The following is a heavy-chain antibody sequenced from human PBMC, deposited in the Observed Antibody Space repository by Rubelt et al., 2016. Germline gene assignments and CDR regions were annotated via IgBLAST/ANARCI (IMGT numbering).Heavy chain of an antibody. CDR1: GFTFSSYW. J-gene: IGHJ4*02. Sequence: EVQLVESGGGLVQPGGSLRLSCAASGFTFSSYWMSWVRQAPGKGLEWVANIKQDGSEKYYVDSVKGRFTISRDNAKNSLYLQMNRLRAEDTAVYYCARHSSGYYYCPDYWGQGTLVTVSS. CDR3: ARHSSGYYYCPDY. V-gene: IGHV3-7*05. D-gene: IGHD3-22*01. CDR2: IKQDGSEK.